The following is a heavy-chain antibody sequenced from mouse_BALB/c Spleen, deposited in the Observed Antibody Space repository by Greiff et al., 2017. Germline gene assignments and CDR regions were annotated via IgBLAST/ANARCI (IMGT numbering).Heavy chain of an antibody. CDR2: INPSNGRT. Sequence: QVQLQQPGAELVKPGASVKLSCKASGYTFTSYWMHWVKQRPGQGLEWIGEINPSNGRTNYNEKFKSKATLTVDKSSSTAYMQPSSLTSGDSAVYSGAHYDGGGTWFAYWGQGTMVTVSA. D-gene: IGHD1-2*01. CDR1: GYTFTSYW. V-gene: IGHV1S81*02. J-gene: IGHJ3*01. CDR3: AHYDGGGTWFAY.